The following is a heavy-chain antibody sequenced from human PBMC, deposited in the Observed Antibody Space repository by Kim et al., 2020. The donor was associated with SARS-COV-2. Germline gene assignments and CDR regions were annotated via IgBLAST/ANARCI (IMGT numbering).Heavy chain of an antibody. CDR3: ASGYSSVWGDY. D-gene: IGHD2-15*01. J-gene: IGHJ4*02. CDR1: GYSLSELS. V-gene: IGHV1-24*01. CDR2: YDPEPGEI. Sequence: ASVKVSCKVSGYSLSELSIHWVRQAPGEGLEWMGGYDPEPGEIIFAQKFQGRVTMTEDTSTDIAYMELSSLRSDDTAVYYCASGYSSVWGDYWGQGTLVT.